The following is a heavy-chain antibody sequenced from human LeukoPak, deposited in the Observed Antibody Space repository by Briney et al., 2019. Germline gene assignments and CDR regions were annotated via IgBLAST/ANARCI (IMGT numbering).Heavy chain of an antibody. D-gene: IGHD6-13*01. Sequence: ASVKVSCKASGYTFTSYGISWVRQAPGQGLEWMGWISAYNGNTNYAQKLQGRVTMTTDTSTSTAYMELRSLRSDDTAVYYCARRGSGRSSSFNWFDPWGQGTLVTVSS. J-gene: IGHJ5*02. V-gene: IGHV1-18*01. CDR1: GYTFTSYG. CDR3: ARRGSGRSSSFNWFDP. CDR2: ISAYNGNT.